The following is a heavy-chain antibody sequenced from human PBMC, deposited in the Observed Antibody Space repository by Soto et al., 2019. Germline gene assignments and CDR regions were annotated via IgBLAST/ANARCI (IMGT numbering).Heavy chain of an antibody. Sequence: QAQLVQSGAEVKKPGASVKVSCKASGYTFIPYGVSWVRQAPGQGLDWLGWISTYNGNTRYGERLQDSVTMTTDRTTNTAYMELRNLRADDTAVYYCARAPTDYYDNSANYILDYWGQGTLVTVSS. CDR3: ARAPTDYYDNSANYILDY. CDR2: ISTYNGNT. V-gene: IGHV1-18*01. CDR1: GYTFIPYG. J-gene: IGHJ4*02. D-gene: IGHD3-22*01.